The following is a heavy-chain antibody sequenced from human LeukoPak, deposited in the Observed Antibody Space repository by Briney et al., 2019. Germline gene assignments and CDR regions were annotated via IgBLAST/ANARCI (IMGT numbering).Heavy chain of an antibody. CDR3: ARGPESGSYFAWFGP. CDR1: GGSFSGYF. D-gene: IGHD3-10*01. Sequence: SETLSLTCAVYGGSFSGYFWNWFRQPPGKGLEWIGEINHSGSTHHNPSHKSRVTISIDTSKNQISLKLSSVTAADTAVYYCARGPESGSYFAWFGPWGQGTLVSVSS. CDR2: INHSGST. J-gene: IGHJ5*02. V-gene: IGHV4-34*01.